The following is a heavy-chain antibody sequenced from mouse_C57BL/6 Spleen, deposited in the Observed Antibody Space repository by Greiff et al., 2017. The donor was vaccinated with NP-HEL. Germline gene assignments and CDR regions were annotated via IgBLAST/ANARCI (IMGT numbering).Heavy chain of an antibody. CDR2: IRNKANGYTT. D-gene: IGHD4-1*01. CDR1: GFTFTDYY. CDR3: ASLGRWFAY. V-gene: IGHV7-3*01. Sequence: EVMLVESGGGLVQPGGSLSLSCAASGFTFTDYYMSWVRQPPGKALEWLGFIRNKANGYTTEYSASVKGRFTISRDNSQSILYLQMNALRAEDSATYYCASLGRWFAYWGQGTLVTVSA. J-gene: IGHJ3*01.